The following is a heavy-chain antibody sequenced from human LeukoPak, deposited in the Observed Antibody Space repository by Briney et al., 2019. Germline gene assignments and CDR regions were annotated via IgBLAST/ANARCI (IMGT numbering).Heavy chain of an antibody. Sequence: SVKVSCKPSGGTFSSYTISWVRQAPGQGLEWMGRIIPIFAITHYAQKFQGRVTISADKSTNTVYMYLSSLRSEDTAVYFCARDPGRGTPQATMTYNWFDPWGQGTLVTVSS. CDR3: ARDPGRGTPQATMTYNWFDP. J-gene: IGHJ5*02. CDR1: GGTFSSYT. CDR2: IIPIFAIT. V-gene: IGHV1-69*04. D-gene: IGHD1-1*01.